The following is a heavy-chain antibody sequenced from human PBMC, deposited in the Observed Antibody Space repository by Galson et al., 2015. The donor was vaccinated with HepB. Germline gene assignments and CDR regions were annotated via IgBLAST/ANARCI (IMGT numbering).Heavy chain of an antibody. Sequence: IRQPPGKRLEWIGGLFYSGTTSYNPSLRSRVILSGDTSKNQFSLKVKSLSAADTAVYYCARDSRMGSFDIWGLGTLVSVSS. J-gene: IGHJ3*02. V-gene: IGHV4-39*07. CDR2: LFYSGTT. CDR3: ARDSRMGSFDI.